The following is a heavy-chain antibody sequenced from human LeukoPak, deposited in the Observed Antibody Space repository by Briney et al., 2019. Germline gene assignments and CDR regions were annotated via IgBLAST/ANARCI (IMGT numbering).Heavy chain of an antibody. CDR3: ASSPHYYFDY. V-gene: IGHV3-7*01. CDR1: GFTFSSYD. Sequence: GGSLRLSCAASGFTFSSYDMTWVRQAPGKGLEWVANIKQDGSEKYYVDSVKGRFTISRDNAKNSLYLQMNSLRAEDTAVYYCASSPHYYFDYWGQGTLVTVSS. CDR2: IKQDGSEK. J-gene: IGHJ4*02.